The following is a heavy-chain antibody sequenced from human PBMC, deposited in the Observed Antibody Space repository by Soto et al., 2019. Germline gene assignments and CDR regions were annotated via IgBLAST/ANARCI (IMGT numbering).Heavy chain of an antibody. Sequence: GGSLRLSCAASGFTFSSYAMSWVRQAPGKGLEWVSAISGSGGSTYYADSVKGRFTISRDNSKNTLYLQMNSLRAEDTAVYYCAKAFRIHDYGDLGCAFDIWGQGTMVTVSS. CDR3: AKAFRIHDYGDLGCAFDI. J-gene: IGHJ3*02. CDR2: ISGSGGST. D-gene: IGHD4-17*01. V-gene: IGHV3-23*01. CDR1: GFTFSSYA.